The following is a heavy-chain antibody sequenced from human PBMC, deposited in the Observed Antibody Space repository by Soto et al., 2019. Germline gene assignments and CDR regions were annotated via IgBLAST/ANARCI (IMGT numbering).Heavy chain of an antibody. Sequence: EVQLLESGGGLVQPGGSLRLSCAVSGITFRSHALSWVRQAPGRGLEWVSGISGSGADTHYADSVQGRFTISRDNSKNTLSLQMSRLRAEDTAGYYCAKEYGGGTRMITSYFDDWGRGTLVTVSS. CDR2: ISGSGADT. CDR3: AKEYGGGTRMITSYFDD. V-gene: IGHV3-23*01. CDR1: GITFRSHA. J-gene: IGHJ4*02. D-gene: IGHD3-16*01.